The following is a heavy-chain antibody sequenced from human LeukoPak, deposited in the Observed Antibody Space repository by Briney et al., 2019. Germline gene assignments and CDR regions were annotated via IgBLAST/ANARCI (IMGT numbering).Heavy chain of an antibody. CDR2: IYSGGST. Sequence: PGGSLRLSCAASGFTFSSYAMSWVRQAPGKGLEWVSVIYSGGSTYYADSVKGRFTISRDNSKNTLYLQMNSLRAEDTAVYYCARGEAVGANLVYWGQGTLVTVSS. V-gene: IGHV3-53*01. D-gene: IGHD1-26*01. CDR1: GFTFSSYA. J-gene: IGHJ4*02. CDR3: ARGEAVGANLVY.